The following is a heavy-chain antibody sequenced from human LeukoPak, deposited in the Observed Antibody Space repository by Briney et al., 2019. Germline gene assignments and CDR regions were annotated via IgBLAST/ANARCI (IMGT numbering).Heavy chain of an antibody. D-gene: IGHD6-13*01. CDR1: GGSISSYY. J-gene: IGHJ6*04. V-gene: IGHV4-59*01. CDR2: ISYSGGT. Sequence: SETLSLTCTVSGGSISSYYWSWIRQPPGEGLEWIGYISYSGGTNYKPSLKSRVTISVDTSKNQFSLKLSSVTAADTAVDYCAGSNAQQLVPLGMDGWGKGTTVTVSS. CDR3: AGSNAQQLVPLGMDG.